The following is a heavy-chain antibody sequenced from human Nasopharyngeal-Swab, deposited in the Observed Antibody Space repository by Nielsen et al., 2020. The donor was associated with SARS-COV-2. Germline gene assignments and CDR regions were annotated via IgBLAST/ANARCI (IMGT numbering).Heavy chain of an antibody. D-gene: IGHD6-19*01. CDR3: SSVGWYYYYYGMDV. V-gene: IGHV3-48*03. Sequence: GESLKISCAASGFTFSSYEMNWVRQAPGKGLEWVSYISSSGSTIYYAGSVKGRFTISRDNAKNSLYLQMNSLRAEDTAVYYCSSVGWYYYYYGMDVWGQGTTVTVSS. J-gene: IGHJ6*02. CDR2: ISSSGSTI. CDR1: GFTFSSYE.